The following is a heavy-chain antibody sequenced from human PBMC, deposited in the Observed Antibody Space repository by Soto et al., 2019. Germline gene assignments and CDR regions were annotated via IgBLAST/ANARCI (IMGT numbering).Heavy chain of an antibody. J-gene: IGHJ4*02. CDR1: GGSISSSNW. V-gene: IGHV4-4*02. CDR2: IYHSGST. D-gene: IGHD1-26*01. CDR3: ARVQKWELLGGMALFDY. Sequence: QVQLQESGPGLVKPSGTLSLTCAVSGGSISSSNWWSWVRQPPGKGLEWIGEIYHSGSTNYNPSLKSRVTISVDKSKNQFSLRLSSVTAADTAVYYCARVQKWELLGGMALFDYWGQGTLVTVSS.